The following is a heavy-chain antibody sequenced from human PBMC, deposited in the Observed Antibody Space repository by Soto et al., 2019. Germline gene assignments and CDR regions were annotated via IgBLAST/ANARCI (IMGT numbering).Heavy chain of an antibody. CDR2: IIPIFGTA. V-gene: IGHV1-69*01. CDR1: GGTFSSYA. D-gene: IGHD3-3*01. CDR3: ASPDFWSYNPYYYYGMDV. J-gene: IGHJ6*02. Sequence: QVQLVQSGAEVKKPGSSVKVSCKASGGTFSSYAISWVRQAPGQGLEWMGGIIPIFGTANYAQKFQGRVTITADESTSTAYMELSSLRSEDTAVYYCASPDFWSYNPYYYYGMDVWGQGTTVTVSS.